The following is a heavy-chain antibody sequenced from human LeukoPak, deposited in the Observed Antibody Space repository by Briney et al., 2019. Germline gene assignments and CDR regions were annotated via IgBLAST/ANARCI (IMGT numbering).Heavy chain of an antibody. Sequence: PGGSLRLSCAASGFTFSSYAMSWVRQAPGKGLEWVSAINWNGGSTGYADSVKGRFTISRDNAKNSLYLQMNSLRAEDTALYYCARGVNDFWSGYYTHNWFDPWGQGTLVAVSS. CDR3: ARGVNDFWSGYYTHNWFDP. J-gene: IGHJ5*02. CDR2: INWNGGST. CDR1: GFTFSSYA. V-gene: IGHV3-20*04. D-gene: IGHD3-3*01.